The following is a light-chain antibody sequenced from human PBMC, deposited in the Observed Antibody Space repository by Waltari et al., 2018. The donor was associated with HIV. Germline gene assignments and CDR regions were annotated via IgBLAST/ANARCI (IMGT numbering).Light chain of an antibody. CDR3: ESADSSLWV. Sequence: SYELTPPPSVSVSPGQTARLTCSGDALPKQYAYWYQQKAGQAPVLVIYKDSERPSGIPERFSGSSSGTTVTLTISGVQAEDEADYYCESADSSLWVFGGGTKLTVL. CDR2: KDS. J-gene: IGLJ3*02. V-gene: IGLV3-25*03. CDR1: ALPKQY.